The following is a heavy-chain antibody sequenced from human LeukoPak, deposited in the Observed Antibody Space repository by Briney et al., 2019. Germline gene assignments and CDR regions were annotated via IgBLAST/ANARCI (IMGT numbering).Heavy chain of an antibody. Sequence: GGSLRLSCAVSGFTFGNYAMAWVRQAPGKGLESVSSVSTDGTPYYADSVKGRFTISRDNSKNTLHLQMNSLRAEDTAVYYCAKLGAGGYYSYMDVWGNGTTVIVSS. CDR2: VSTDGTP. J-gene: IGHJ6*03. V-gene: IGHV3-23*01. D-gene: IGHD3-16*01. CDR3: AKLGAGGYYSYMDV. CDR1: GFTFGNYA.